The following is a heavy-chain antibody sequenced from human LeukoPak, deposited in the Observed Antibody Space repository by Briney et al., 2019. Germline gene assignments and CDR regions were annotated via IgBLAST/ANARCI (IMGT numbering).Heavy chain of an antibody. CDR3: ARQGAGGYQYYYYMDV. D-gene: IGHD2-8*02. CDR2: IYYSGST. Sequence: SETLSLTCTVSGGSISSSSYYWGWIRQPPGKGLEWIGSIYYSGSTYYNPSLKSRVTISVDTSKNQFSLKLSSVTAADTAAYYCARQGAGGYQYYYYMDVWGKGTTVTVSS. J-gene: IGHJ6*03. CDR1: GGSISSSSYY. V-gene: IGHV4-39*01.